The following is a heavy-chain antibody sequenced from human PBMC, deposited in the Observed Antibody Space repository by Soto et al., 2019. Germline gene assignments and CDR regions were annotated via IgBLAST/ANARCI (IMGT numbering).Heavy chain of an antibody. Sequence: GGSLRLSCAASGFTFSDHYMDWVRQAPGKGLEWVGRTRRKVNSYTTEYAASVKDRFTISRDDSKNSLFLQMNSLKSEDTAMYYCARAFLTGDRWTFDYWGQGTLVTVSS. J-gene: IGHJ4*02. D-gene: IGHD3-9*01. CDR2: TRRKVNSYTT. V-gene: IGHV3-72*01. CDR3: ARAFLTGDRWTFDY. CDR1: GFTFSDHY.